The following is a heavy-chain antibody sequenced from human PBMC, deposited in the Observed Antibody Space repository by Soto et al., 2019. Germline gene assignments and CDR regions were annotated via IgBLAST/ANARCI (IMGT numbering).Heavy chain of an antibody. CDR2: VYHTGAT. D-gene: IGHD3-22*01. J-gene: IGHJ5*02. CDR3: ARDQRSYYDSSVDWFDP. Sequence: SETLSLTCTVSGASISSSYWSWIRQSPERGLEWIAYVYHTGATNYNPSLKSRVTISLDTSKGQFSLKLSSVTAADTAVYYCARDQRSYYDSSVDWFDPWGQGTLVTVSS. V-gene: IGHV4-59*12. CDR1: GASISSSY.